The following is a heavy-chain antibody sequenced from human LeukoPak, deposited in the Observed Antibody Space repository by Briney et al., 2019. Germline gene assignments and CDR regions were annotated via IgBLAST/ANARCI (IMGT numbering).Heavy chain of an antibody. Sequence: GASVKASCKASGYTFTGYYMHWVRQAPGQGLEWMGWINPNSGGTNYAQKFQGRVTMTRDTSISTAYMELSRLRSDDTAVYYCARDLARDYGPDYWGQGTLVTVSS. CDR2: INPNSGGT. CDR3: ARDLARDYGPDY. V-gene: IGHV1-2*02. CDR1: GYTFTGYY. D-gene: IGHD4-17*01. J-gene: IGHJ4*02.